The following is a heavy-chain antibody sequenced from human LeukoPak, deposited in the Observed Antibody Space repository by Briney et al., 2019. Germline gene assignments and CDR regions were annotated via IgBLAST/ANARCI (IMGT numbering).Heavy chain of an antibody. D-gene: IGHD3-3*01. V-gene: IGHV4-59*01. J-gene: IGHJ5*02. CDR2: IYYSGST. CDR3: ALSGDFWSGYRFDP. Sequence: SETLSLTCTVSGGSISSYYWSWIRQPPGKGLEWIGYIYYSGSTNYNPTLKSRVTISVDTSKNQFSLKLSSVTAAYTAVYYCALSGDFWSGYRFDPWGQGTLVTVSS. CDR1: GGSISSYY.